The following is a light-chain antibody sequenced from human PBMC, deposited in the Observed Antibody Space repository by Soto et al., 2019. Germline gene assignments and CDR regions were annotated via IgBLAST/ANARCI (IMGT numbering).Light chain of an antibody. CDR3: SSYTSNNSYV. V-gene: IGLV2-14*01. CDR2: EVS. Sequence: QSALTQPASVSGPPGQSITISCTGTSSDVGGYNYVSWSQQHPGKAPKLMIYEVSDRPSGVSNRFSGSKSGNTASLTISGLQAEDEADYYCSSYTSNNSYVFGTGTKLTVL. CDR1: SSDVGGYNY. J-gene: IGLJ1*01.